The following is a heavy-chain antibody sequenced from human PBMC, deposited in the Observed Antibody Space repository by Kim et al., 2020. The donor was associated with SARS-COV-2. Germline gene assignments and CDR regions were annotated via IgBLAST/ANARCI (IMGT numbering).Heavy chain of an antibody. D-gene: IGHD3-3*01. V-gene: IGHV4-59*01. Sequence: SETLSLTCTVSGGSISSYYWSWIRQPPGKGLEWIGYIYYSGSTNYNPSLKSRVTISVDTSKNQFSLKLSSVTAADTAVYYCARELYYDFWSGYSDWFDPWGQGTLVTVSS. CDR2: IYYSGST. CDR3: ARELYYDFWSGYSDWFDP. J-gene: IGHJ5*02. CDR1: GGSISSYY.